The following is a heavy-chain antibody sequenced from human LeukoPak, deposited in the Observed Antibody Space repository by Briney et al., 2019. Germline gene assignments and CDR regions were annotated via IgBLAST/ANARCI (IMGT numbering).Heavy chain of an antibody. CDR1: GFTFSDYY. CDR2: ISSSGSTI. Sequence: GGSLRLSCAASGFTFSDYYMSWIRQAPGKGLEWVSYISSSGSTIYYADSVKGRFTISRDNAKNSLYLQMNSLRAEDTAVYYCASHPGYSSRPLTRRVAYWGQGTLVTVSS. V-gene: IGHV3-11*04. CDR3: ASHPGYSSRPLTRRVAY. J-gene: IGHJ4*02. D-gene: IGHD6-13*01.